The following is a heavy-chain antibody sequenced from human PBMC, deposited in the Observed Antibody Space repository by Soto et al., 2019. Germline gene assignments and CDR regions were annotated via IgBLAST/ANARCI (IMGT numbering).Heavy chain of an antibody. CDR3: VRGAGSYFRRVVGAFDI. CDR1: GFSFSSYW. Sequence: PGGSLRLSCAASGFSFSSYWMTWVRQAPGKGLEWVANIKQDGSEEFYVDSVKGRFTISRDNAKNSLYLQMNSQRAEDTAVYYCVRGAGSYFRRVVGAFDIWGQGTMVTVSS. J-gene: IGHJ3*02. CDR2: IKQDGSEE. D-gene: IGHD3-10*01. V-gene: IGHV3-7*04.